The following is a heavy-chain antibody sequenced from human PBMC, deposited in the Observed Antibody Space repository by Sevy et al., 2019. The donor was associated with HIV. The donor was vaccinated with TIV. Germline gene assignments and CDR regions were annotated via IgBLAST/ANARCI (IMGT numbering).Heavy chain of an antibody. CDR3: ARGGGQQLGYYYMDV. CDR2: INPNSGGT. V-gene: IGHV1-2*02. D-gene: IGHD6-13*01. CDR1: GYTFTGYY. Sequence: ASVKVSCKASGYTFTGYYMHWVRQAPGQGLEWMGWINPNSGGTNYAQKFQGRVTMTRDTSISTAYMELSRLRSDDTAVYYCARGGGQQLGYYYMDVWGKGTTVTVSS. J-gene: IGHJ6*03.